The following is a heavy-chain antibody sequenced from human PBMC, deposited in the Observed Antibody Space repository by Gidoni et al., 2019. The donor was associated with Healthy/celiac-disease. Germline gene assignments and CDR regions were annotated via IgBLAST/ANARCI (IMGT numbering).Heavy chain of an antibody. Sequence: EVQLVESVGGLVQPGGSLRLSCAASGFPFDRYWMSWVRQAPWKGLEWVANIKQDGSERFYIDSVKGRFTISRDNGKNSLYLQMNSLRVEDTAVYYCARGQSGYWGQGTLVTVSS. CDR2: IKQDGSER. J-gene: IGHJ4*02. CDR3: ARGQSGY. V-gene: IGHV3-7*03. CDR1: GFPFDRYW.